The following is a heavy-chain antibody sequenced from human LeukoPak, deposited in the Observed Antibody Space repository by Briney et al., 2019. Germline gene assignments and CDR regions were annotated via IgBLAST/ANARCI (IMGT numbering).Heavy chain of an antibody. V-gene: IGHV3-7*01. CDR3: AKGGHVDY. J-gene: IGHJ4*02. CDR2: IKADGRET. Sequence: GGSLRVSCAAPRFSFITYLMNWVRQARGKGVEWVANIKADGRETYYVDSVKGRFTISRHNAQNSLYLQLNSLSVEDTAVYCCAKGGHVDYCGQGSLVTVSS. CDR1: RFSFITYL.